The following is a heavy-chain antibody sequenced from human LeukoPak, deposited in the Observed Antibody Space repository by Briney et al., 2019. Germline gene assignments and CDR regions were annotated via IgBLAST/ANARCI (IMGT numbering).Heavy chain of an antibody. D-gene: IGHD3-3*01. J-gene: IGHJ3*02. CDR2: ISSDGGSI. CDR3: ARDRPGNYDFWSGYYRNGDDALDM. CDR1: GFTFSHHW. V-gene: IGHV3-74*03. Sequence: GGSLRLSCTTSGFTFSHHWMHWVRQAPRKGLVWVARISSDGGSITYGDFVKGRFTISRDNAKSTLHLQMNSLRAEDTAVYYCARDRPGNYDFWSGYYRNGDDALDMWGQGTMVTVSS.